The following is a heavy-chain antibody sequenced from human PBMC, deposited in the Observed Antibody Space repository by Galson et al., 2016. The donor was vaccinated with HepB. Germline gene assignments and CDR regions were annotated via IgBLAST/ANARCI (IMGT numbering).Heavy chain of an antibody. J-gene: IGHJ4*02. CDR2: TYYRSKWYN. V-gene: IGHV6-1*01. D-gene: IGHD5-18*01. CDR1: GDSVSSNSVA. Sequence: CAISGDSVSSNSVAWNWIRQSPSRGLEWLGRTYYRSKWYNDYAVSVKSRITINPDTSKNQFSLQLNSATPEDTAVYYCARAVIQGTAMGLDYWGQGTLVTVSS. CDR3: ARAVIQGTAMGLDY.